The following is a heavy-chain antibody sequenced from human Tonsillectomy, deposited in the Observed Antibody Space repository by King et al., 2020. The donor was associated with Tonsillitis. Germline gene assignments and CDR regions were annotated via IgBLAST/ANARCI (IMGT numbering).Heavy chain of an antibody. CDR2: IYHSGST. Sequence: QLQESGSGLVKPSQTLSLTCAVSGGSINSGGYSWSWIRQPPGKGLEWIGYIYHSGSTYYNPSLKSRVTISVDRSKNQFSLKLSSVTAADTAVYYCVRSYVWGGYRYTAYFDYWGQGTLVTVSS. D-gene: IGHD3-16*02. CDR1: GGSINSGGYS. CDR3: VRSYVWGGYRYTAYFDY. V-gene: IGHV4-30-2*01. J-gene: IGHJ4*02.